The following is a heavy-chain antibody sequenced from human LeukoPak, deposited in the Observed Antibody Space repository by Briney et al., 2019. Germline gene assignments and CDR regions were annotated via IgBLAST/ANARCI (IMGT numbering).Heavy chain of an antibody. J-gene: IGHJ5*02. CDR3: AISIFGVVGPFDP. Sequence: PSLNVSCKASGYTFTSYYMHWVRQAPGQGLEWMGIINPSGGSTSYAQKFQGRVTMTRDTSTSTVYMELSSLRSEDTAVYYCAISIFGVVGPFDPWGQGTLVTVSS. D-gene: IGHD3-3*01. CDR2: INPSGGST. V-gene: IGHV1-46*01. CDR1: GYTFTSYY.